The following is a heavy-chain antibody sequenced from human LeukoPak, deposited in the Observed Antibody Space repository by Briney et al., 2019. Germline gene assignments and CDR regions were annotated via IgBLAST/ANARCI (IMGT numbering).Heavy chain of an antibody. CDR2: ISSSGSTI. V-gene: IGHV3-11*01. CDR3: ARGVRYYDSSGYYLGY. Sequence: GGSLRLSCAAAGLTVSDYYISWVRQAPGKGLEWVSYISSSGSTIYYADSVKGRFTISRDNAKNSLYLQMNSLRAEDTAVYYCARGVRYYDSSGYYLGYWGQGTLVTVSS. D-gene: IGHD3-22*01. CDR1: GLTVSDYY. J-gene: IGHJ4*02.